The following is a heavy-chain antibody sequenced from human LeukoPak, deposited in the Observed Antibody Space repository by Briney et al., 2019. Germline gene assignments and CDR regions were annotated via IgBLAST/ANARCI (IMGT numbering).Heavy chain of an antibody. V-gene: IGHV4-59*12. CDR1: GGSISSYY. CDR3: ARDDFDDSAFDY. CDR2: IYYSGST. D-gene: IGHD3-22*01. J-gene: IGHJ4*02. Sequence: PSETLSLTCTVSGGSISSYYWSWIRQPPGKGLEWIGYIYYSGSTNYNPSLKSRVTISVDTSKNQFSLKLSSVTAADTAVYYCARDDFDDSAFDYWGQGTLVTVSS.